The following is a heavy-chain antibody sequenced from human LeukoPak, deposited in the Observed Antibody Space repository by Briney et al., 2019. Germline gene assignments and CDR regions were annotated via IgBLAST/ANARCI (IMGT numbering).Heavy chain of an antibody. D-gene: IGHD1-26*01. Sequence: SETLSLTCTVSGGSMSDYYWSWVRQPPGKGLEWIGYIYSTGSTNYNPSLKSRVTISVDTSKNQFSLKLSSVTAADTALYYCVRDYSMTHAFDIWGQGTLVAVSS. CDR2: IYSTGST. CDR1: GGSMSDYY. CDR3: VRDYSMTHAFDI. J-gene: IGHJ3*02. V-gene: IGHV4-59*01.